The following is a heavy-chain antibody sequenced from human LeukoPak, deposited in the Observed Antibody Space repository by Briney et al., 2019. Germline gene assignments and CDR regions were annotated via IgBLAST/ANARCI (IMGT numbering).Heavy chain of an antibody. CDR1: GYTFTSYY. CDR2: INPSGGST. Sequence: GASVKVSCKASGYTFTSYYMHWVRQAPGQGLEWMGIINPSGGSTSYAQKFQGRVTMTRDMFTSTVYMELSSLRSEDTAVYYCARGTPGAPYYDSSGYSNWFDPWGQGTLVTVSS. V-gene: IGHV1-46*01. CDR3: ARGTPGAPYYDSSGYSNWFDP. D-gene: IGHD3-22*01. J-gene: IGHJ5*02.